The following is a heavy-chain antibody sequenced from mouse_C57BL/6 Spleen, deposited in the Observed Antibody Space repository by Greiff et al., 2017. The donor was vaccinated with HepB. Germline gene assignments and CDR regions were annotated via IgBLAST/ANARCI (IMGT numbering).Heavy chain of an antibody. D-gene: IGHD4-1*01. Sequence: QVTLKVCGPGIFQPSQTLSLPCSFSGFSLRTFGMGVGWIRQPSGKGLEWLAHIWWDDDKYYNPALKSRLTISKDTSKNQVFLKIANVDTADTATYYCARIGTGKGDYWYFDVWCTGTTFTVSS. CDR1: GFSLRTFGMG. CDR3: ARIGTGKGDYWYFDV. J-gene: IGHJ1*03. V-gene: IGHV8-8*01. CDR2: IWWDDDK.